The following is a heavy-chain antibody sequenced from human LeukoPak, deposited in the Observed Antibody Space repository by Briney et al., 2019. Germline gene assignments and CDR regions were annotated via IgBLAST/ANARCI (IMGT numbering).Heavy chain of an antibody. Sequence: PSETLSVTCAVYTGSFSGYYWSWIRQSPGKGLEWIGEINHSGRTNYSPSLKSRVTISVDTSKNQFSLKLSSVTAADTAVYYCARHRNAVGDHGGLGYWGQGTLVTVSS. J-gene: IGHJ4*02. CDR2: INHSGRT. CDR3: ARHRNAVGDHGGLGY. D-gene: IGHD3/OR15-3a*01. V-gene: IGHV4-34*01. CDR1: TGSFSGYY.